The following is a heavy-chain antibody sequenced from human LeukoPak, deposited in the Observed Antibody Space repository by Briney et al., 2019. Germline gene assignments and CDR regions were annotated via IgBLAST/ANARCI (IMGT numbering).Heavy chain of an antibody. CDR1: GFTFSNAW. CDR2: IKNKLDGGTT. CDR3: TEMNDRDAFRI. D-gene: IGHD5-24*01. Sequence: GGSLRLSCAASGFTFSNAWMSWVRQAPGKGLEWAGLIKNKLDGGTTECAAPVKGRFTISRDDSKDTLYLEMNSLKTEDTAMYYCTEMNDRDAFRIWGQGTMVTVSS. V-gene: IGHV3-15*01. J-gene: IGHJ3*02.